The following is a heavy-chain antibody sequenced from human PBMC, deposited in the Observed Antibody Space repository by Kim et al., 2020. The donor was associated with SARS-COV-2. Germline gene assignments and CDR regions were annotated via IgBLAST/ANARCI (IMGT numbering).Heavy chain of an antibody. CDR2: INHSGST. J-gene: IGHJ4*02. V-gene: IGHV4-34*01. CDR3: AGRYYFDY. Sequence: SETLSLTCAVYGGSFSGYYWSWIRQPPGKGLEWIGEINHSGSTNYNPSLKSRVTISVDTSKNQFSLKLSSVTAADTAVYYCAGRYYFDYWGQGTLVTVSS. CDR1: GGSFSGYY.